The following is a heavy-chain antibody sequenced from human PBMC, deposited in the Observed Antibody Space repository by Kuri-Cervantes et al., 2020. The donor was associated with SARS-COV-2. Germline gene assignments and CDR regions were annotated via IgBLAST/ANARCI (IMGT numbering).Heavy chain of an antibody. CDR1: GYSISSGYY. CDR3: ARAAGDQGEYYYYYYMDV. Sequence: ESLKISCTVSGYSISSGYYWGWIQQPPGKGLEWIGSIYHSGSTYYNPSLKSRVTISVDTSKNQFSLKLSSVTAADTAVYYCARAAGDQGEYYYYYYMDVWGKGTTVTVSS. D-gene: IGHD7-27*01. V-gene: IGHV4-38-2*02. CDR2: IYHSGST. J-gene: IGHJ6*03.